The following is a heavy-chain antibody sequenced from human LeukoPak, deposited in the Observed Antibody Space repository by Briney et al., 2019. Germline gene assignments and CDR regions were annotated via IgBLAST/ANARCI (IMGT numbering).Heavy chain of an antibody. CDR1: GFTFNTYA. V-gene: IGHV3-23*01. CDR2: ISGSGGST. CDR3: AKYTAYSTGWPSY. J-gene: IGHJ4*02. D-gene: IGHD6-19*01. Sequence: GGSLRLSCAASGFTFNTYAMSWVRQAPGKGLEWVSTISGSGGSTHYADSVKGRFTISRDNSKNTLYLQTNSLRAEDTAVYYCAKYTAYSTGWPSYWGQGTLVTVS.